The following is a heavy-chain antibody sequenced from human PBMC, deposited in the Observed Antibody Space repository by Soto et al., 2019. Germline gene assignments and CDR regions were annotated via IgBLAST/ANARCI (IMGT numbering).Heavy chain of an antibody. D-gene: IGHD4-17*01. CDR3: ARLGYGDPRGPLFPY. CDR1: GGIFSSYA. V-gene: IGHV1-69*01. Sequence: QVQLVQSGAEVKKPGSSVKVSCKASGGIFSSYAISWVRQAPGQGLEWMGGIIPIFGTANYAQKFQGRVTITADESTSTAYMEMSSMRSENTAVYYCARLGYGDPRGPLFPYWGQGTLVTVSS. CDR2: IIPIFGTA. J-gene: IGHJ4*02.